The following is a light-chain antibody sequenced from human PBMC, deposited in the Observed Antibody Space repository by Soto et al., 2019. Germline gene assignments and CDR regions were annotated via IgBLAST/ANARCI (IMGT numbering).Light chain of an antibody. V-gene: IGLV2-23*01. CDR1: SSDVGSYNL. Sequence: QSALTQPASVSGSPGQSITISCTGTSSDVGSYNLVSWYQQQSGKAPKLMIYEGTKRPSGVSTRFSGSKSGNTASLTISGLQGEDEADYYCCSYVGSSTWVFGGGTKVTVL. CDR3: CSYVGSSTWV. J-gene: IGLJ3*02. CDR2: EGT.